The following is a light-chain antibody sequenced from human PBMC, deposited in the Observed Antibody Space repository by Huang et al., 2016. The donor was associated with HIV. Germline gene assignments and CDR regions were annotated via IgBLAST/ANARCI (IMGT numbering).Light chain of an antibody. Sequence: DIQMTQSPSTLSASVGDRVSITCRASQSVAGWLAWYQQRPGKAPKLLISDASKLESGVPSRFSGSGSGTEFTLTINSLQPDDFATYYCQQYEAFPYTFGQGTKLDIK. J-gene: IGKJ2*01. CDR1: QSVAGW. CDR3: QQYEAFPYT. CDR2: DAS. V-gene: IGKV1-5*01.